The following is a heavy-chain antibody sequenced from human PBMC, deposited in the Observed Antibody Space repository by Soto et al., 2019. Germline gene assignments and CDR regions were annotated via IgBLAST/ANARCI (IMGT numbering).Heavy chain of an antibody. CDR2: IYPGDSDT. CDR1: GYSFTSYW. V-gene: IGHV5-51*01. CDR3: ARHEYYDFWSGYSETLYYYYGMDV. Sequence: GESLKISCKGSGYSFTSYWIGWVRQMPGKGLEWMGIIYPGDSDTRYSPSFQGQVTISANKSISTAYLQWSSLKASDTAMYYCARHEYYDFWSGYSETLYYYYGMDVWGQGTTVTVSS. J-gene: IGHJ6*02. D-gene: IGHD3-3*01.